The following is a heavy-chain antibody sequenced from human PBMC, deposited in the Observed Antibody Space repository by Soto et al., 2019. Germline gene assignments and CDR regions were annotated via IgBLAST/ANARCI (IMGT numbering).Heavy chain of an antibody. V-gene: IGHV3-23*01. CDR3: AKDRNYPRDQFHY. CDR1: GFTFSTYA. CDR2: ISANGQGI. J-gene: IGHJ4*02. D-gene: IGHD1-7*01. Sequence: GSLRLSCAASGFTFSTYALSWVLQAPGKGLEWVSAISANGQGIYYADSVRGRFTISRDNSKNTIFLHMDSLRAEDTAVYYCAKDRNYPRDQFHYWGQGTLVTVSS.